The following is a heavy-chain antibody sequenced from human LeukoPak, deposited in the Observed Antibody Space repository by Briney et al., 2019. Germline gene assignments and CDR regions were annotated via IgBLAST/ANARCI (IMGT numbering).Heavy chain of an antibody. CDR2: IYTSGST. D-gene: IGHD3-22*01. Sequence: SETLSLTCTVSGGSISSYYWIWIRQPAGKGLEWIGRIYTSGSTNYNPSLKSRVTMSVDTSKNQFSLKLSSVTAADTAVYYCARENDSSGYYYTQFDYWGQGTLVTVSS. J-gene: IGHJ4*02. V-gene: IGHV4-4*07. CDR1: GGSISSYY. CDR3: ARENDSSGYYYTQFDY.